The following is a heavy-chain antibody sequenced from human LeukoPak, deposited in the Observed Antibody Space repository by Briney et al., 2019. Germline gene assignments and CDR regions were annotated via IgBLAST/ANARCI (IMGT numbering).Heavy chain of an antibody. Sequence: GGSLRLSCAASGFTFDDYGMSWVRQAPGKGLEWVSGINWNGGSTGYADSVKGRFTISRDNAKNSLYLQMNSLRAEDTALYYCARDRPWYSSSWYGLDYWGQGTLVTVSS. V-gene: IGHV3-20*04. D-gene: IGHD6-13*01. CDR2: INWNGGST. CDR1: GFTFDDYG. CDR3: ARDRPWYSSSWYGLDY. J-gene: IGHJ4*02.